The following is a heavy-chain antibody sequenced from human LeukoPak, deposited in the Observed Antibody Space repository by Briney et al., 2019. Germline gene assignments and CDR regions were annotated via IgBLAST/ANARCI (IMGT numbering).Heavy chain of an antibody. D-gene: IGHD5-18*01. CDR3: ARGVVDTAMDYYYYYCMDV. V-gene: IGHV1-2*02. J-gene: IGHJ6*03. Sequence: GASVKVSCKASGYTFTSYGISWVRQAPGQGLEWMGWINPNSGGTNYAQKFQGRVTMTRDTSISTAYMELSRLRSDDTAVYYCARGVVDTAMDYYYYYCMDVWGKGTTVTVSS. CDR2: INPNSGGT. CDR1: GYTFTSYG.